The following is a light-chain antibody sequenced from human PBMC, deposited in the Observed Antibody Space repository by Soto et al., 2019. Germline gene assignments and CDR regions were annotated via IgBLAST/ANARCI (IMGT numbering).Light chain of an antibody. J-gene: IGLJ2*01. CDR3: LLAYSGGVV. CDR2: DTS. Sequence: QAVVTQEPSLTVSPGGTVTLTCGSSTGTVTSGHYPYWFQQKPGQAPRTLIYDTSNKQSWTPARFSGSLHGGKAALTLSGAQSDDEAEYYCLLAYSGGVVFGGGTKLTVL. CDR1: TGTVTSGHY. V-gene: IGLV7-46*01.